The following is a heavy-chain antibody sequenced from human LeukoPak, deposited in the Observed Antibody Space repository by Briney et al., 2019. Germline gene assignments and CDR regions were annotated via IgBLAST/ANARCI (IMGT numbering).Heavy chain of an antibody. V-gene: IGHV3-23*01. CDR2: ITGTGGVT. J-gene: IGHJ4*02. CDR1: GFTFSSYA. D-gene: IGHD3-10*01. CDR3: AKEVSGSGSYYGGNDY. Sequence: GGSLRLSCAASGFTFSSYAMGWVRQAPGKGLEWLSTITGTGGVTYYADSVKGRFTISGDSSKTTLYLQMNSLRAEDTAVYYCAKEVSGSGSYYGGNDYWGQGTLVTVSS.